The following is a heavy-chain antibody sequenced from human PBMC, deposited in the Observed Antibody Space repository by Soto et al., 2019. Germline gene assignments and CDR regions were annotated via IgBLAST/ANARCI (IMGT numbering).Heavy chain of an antibody. CDR1: GASINSAY. CDR2: ITYSGST. Sequence: QVQLQESGPGLAKPSETLSLTCTVSGASINSAYWSWFRQPPGKGLEWIGYITYSGSTSYNPSLKSRVTLALDASKNQLFLKLSSVTAADTAVYYCARHARYNDYWGQGTLATVSS. CDR3: ARHARYNDY. J-gene: IGHJ4*02. V-gene: IGHV4-59*08. D-gene: IGHD1-20*01.